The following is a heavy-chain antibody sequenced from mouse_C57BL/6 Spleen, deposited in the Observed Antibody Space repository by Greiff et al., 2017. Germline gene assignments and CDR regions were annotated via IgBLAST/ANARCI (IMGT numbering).Heavy chain of an antibody. CDR1: GYTFTSYW. CDR3: ATLGSSGPFAY. CDR2: IHPNSGST. J-gene: IGHJ3*01. D-gene: IGHD3-2*02. Sequence: QVQLQQPGAELVKPGASVKLSCKASGYTFTSYWMHWVKQRPGQGLEWIGMIHPNSGSTNYNEKFKSKATLPVDNSSSTAYMQLSSLTSEDSAVYYGATLGSSGPFAYWGQGTLVTVSA. V-gene: IGHV1-64*01.